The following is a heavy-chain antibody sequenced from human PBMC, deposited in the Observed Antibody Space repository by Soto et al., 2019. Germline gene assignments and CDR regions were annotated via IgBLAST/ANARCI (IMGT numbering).Heavy chain of an antibody. CDR2: IYNSVST. J-gene: IGHJ4*02. CDR1: GGSVSPYY. Sequence: SETLSLTCTVSGGSVSPYYWSWIRQPPGKGLEWIACIYNSVSTSYNPSLKSRVTISVDTSKNQFSLKLSSVTAADTAVYYCTRHDSGTMSVTPYWGQGTLVTVSS. V-gene: IGHV4-59*08. CDR3: TRHDSGTMSVTPY. D-gene: IGHD3-10*02.